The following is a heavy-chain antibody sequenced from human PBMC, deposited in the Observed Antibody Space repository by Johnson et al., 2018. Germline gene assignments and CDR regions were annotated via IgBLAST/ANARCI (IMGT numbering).Heavy chain of an antibody. CDR1: GFTFSSYY. CDR3: ARDGGYYDSSGYPINP. J-gene: IGHJ5*02. CDR2: ISSSSSTI. D-gene: IGHD3-22*01. Sequence: VQLVQSGGGLVKPGGSLRLSCAASGFTFSSYYMNWVRQAPGKGLEWVSSISSSSSTIYYADSVKGRFTISRDNAKNSLYLQMNSMRDEDTAVYYCARDGGYYDSSGYPINPWGQGTLVTVSS. V-gene: IGHV3-21*01.